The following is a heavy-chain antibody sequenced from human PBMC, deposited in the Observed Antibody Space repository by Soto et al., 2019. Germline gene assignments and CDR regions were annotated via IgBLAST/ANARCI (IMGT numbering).Heavy chain of an antibody. CDR2: ISYDGSNK. D-gene: IGHD2-21*02. V-gene: IGHV3-30*18. CDR1: GCTFSSYG. J-gene: IGHJ4*02. CDR3: AKDKVPVVVTAPFDY. Sequence: GGSLRLSCAASGCTFSSYGMHWVRQAPGKGLEWVAVISYDGSNKYYADSVKGRFTVSRDNSKNTLYLQMNSLRAEDTAVYYCAKDKVPVVVTAPFDYWGQGTLVTVSS.